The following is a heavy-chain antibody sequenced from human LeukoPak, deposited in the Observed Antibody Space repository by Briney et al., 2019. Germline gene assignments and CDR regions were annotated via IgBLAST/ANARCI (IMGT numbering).Heavy chain of an antibody. CDR1: GITLSPYA. V-gene: IGHV3-30*04. CDR2: ISYDGSLK. D-gene: IGHD1-26*01. J-gene: IGHJ3*01. CDR3: ARWDTMDAFDV. Sequence: GGSLRLSCAASGITLSPYAMHWVRQAPGEGLEWVALISYDGSLKENADSVKGRFTISRDNSRNTMYLQMNSLRVEDTAVYCCARWDTMDAFDVWGQGTMVTVSS.